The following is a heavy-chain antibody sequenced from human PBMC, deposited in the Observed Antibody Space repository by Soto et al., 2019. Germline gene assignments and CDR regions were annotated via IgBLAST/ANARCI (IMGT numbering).Heavy chain of an antibody. CDR2: INHSGTT. CDR1: GGSFSGYS. Sequence: QVQLQQWGGGLLKPSETLSLTCAVYGGSFSGYSWTWLRQPPGKGLEWIGEINHSGTTDYNPALKSRVTMSVDTSKNQFSLRVTSVTAADTAVYYCVRARFDSWSHIYYGLDVWGQGTTVTVSS. CDR3: VRARFDSWSHIYYGLDV. D-gene: IGHD3-3*01. V-gene: IGHV4-34*01. J-gene: IGHJ6*02.